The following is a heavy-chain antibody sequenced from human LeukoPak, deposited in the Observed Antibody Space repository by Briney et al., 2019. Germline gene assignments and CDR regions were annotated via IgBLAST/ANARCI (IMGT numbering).Heavy chain of an antibody. CDR2: ISAYNGNT. CDR3: ARDIGYSGSYYMAFDI. V-gene: IGHV1-18*01. CDR1: GYTFTSYG. D-gene: IGHD1-26*01. Sequence: GASVKVSCKASGYTFTSYGISWVRQAPGQGLEWMGWISAYNGNTNYAQKLQGRVTMTTDTSTSTAYMELRSLRSDDTAVYYCARDIGYSGSYYMAFDIWGQGTMVTVSS. J-gene: IGHJ3*02.